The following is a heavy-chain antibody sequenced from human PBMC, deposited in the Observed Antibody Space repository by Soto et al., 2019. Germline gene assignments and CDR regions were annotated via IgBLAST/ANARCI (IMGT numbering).Heavy chain of an antibody. Sequence: RGESLKISCKGSGYSFTSHWIAWVRQMPGKGLGWMGIIYPGDSDIRNSPSFQGQVTISADKSISTAYLQWSSLKASDTAMYYCARLSVDSYGMDVWGQGTTVTVSS. J-gene: IGHJ6*02. V-gene: IGHV5-51*01. D-gene: IGHD3-3*01. CDR2: IYPGDSDI. CDR1: GYSFTSHW. CDR3: ARLSVDSYGMDV.